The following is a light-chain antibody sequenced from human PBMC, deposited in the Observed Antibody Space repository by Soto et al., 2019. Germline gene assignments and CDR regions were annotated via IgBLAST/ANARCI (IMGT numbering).Light chain of an antibody. V-gene: IGKV1-5*01. Sequence: DIPLTQSPSTLSAWVSHRVTITRRASQSISSWLAWYQQKPGKAPKVLISDASNLATGVPSRFSGSGSGTEFTLSISSLQPDDFATYYCQQYHTYPRTFGQGTKVDI. CDR1: QSISSW. CDR2: DAS. CDR3: QQYHTYPRT. J-gene: IGKJ1*01.